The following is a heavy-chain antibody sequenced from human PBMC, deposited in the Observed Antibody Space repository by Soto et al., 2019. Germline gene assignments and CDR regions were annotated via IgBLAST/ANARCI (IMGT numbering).Heavy chain of an antibody. V-gene: IGHV3-48*03. CDR2: ISSSGSTI. D-gene: IGHD3-22*01. Sequence: EGSLRLSCAASGFTFSSYEMNWVRQAPGKGLEWVSYISSSGSTIYYADSVKGRFTISRDNAKNSLYLQMNSLRAEDTAVYYCARGHYYDSSGYYYVEAFDIWGQGTMVTVPS. J-gene: IGHJ3*02. CDR1: GFTFSSYE. CDR3: ARGHYYDSSGYYYVEAFDI.